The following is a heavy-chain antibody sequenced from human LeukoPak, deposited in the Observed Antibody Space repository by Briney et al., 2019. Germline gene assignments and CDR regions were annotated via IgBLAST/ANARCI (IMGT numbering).Heavy chain of an antibody. D-gene: IGHD4-17*01. CDR1: GFTFSSYS. V-gene: IGHV3-21*04. CDR2: ISSSSIYK. J-gene: IGHJ4*02. CDR3: ARVVDHDYGDYYLDY. Sequence: SGGSLRLSCAASGFTFSSYSMNWARQAPGKGLEWVSSISSSSIYKYYADSVKGRFTISRDNAKKSLYLQMNSLRAEDTAVYYCARVVDHDYGDYYLDYWGQGTLVTVSS.